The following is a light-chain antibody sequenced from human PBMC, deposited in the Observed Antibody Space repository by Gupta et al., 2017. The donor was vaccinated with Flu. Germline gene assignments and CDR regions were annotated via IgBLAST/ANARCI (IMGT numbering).Light chain of an antibody. Sequence: IQITQSPSTLSASVGDRVTITCRASQSISSWLAWYQQKPGKAPKLLIYRVTSLEDGVPSRFSGSRSATEFTLTISSLGPDDFATYYCQQDNNNPWTFGQGTKMEIK. CDR2: RVT. CDR3: QQDNNNPWT. V-gene: IGKV1-5*03. CDR1: QSISSW. J-gene: IGKJ2*01.